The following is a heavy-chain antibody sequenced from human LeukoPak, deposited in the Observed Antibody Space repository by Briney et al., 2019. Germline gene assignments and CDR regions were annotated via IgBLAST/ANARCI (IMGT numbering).Heavy chain of an antibody. D-gene: IGHD4-23*01. V-gene: IGHV3-23*01. CDR1: GFIFSDYT. J-gene: IGHJ5*02. CDR3: AKGSTGGKVDWFDP. Sequence: GGSLRLSCAASGFIFSDYTMMWVRRAPGKGLQWVAAFTAYGGTYYAASVKGRFAISRDNSRDTVSLYMNSLRVEDTAMYYCAKGSTGGKVDWFDPWGPGTPVTVSS. CDR2: FTAYGGT.